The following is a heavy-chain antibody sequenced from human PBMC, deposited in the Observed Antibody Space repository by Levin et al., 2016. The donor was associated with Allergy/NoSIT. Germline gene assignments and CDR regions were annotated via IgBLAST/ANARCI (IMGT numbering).Heavy chain of an antibody. V-gene: IGHV1-68*01. J-gene: IGHJ4*02. Sequence: WVRQAPGQGLERMRWITLYNGNTNYAKKFQGRVTITRDMSLRTAYIELSSLRSEDSAVYYWARYSPQVYGSGSYHYFDYWGQGTLVTVSS. CDR2: ITLYNGNT. D-gene: IGHD3-10*01. CDR3: ARYSPQVYGSGSYHYFDY.